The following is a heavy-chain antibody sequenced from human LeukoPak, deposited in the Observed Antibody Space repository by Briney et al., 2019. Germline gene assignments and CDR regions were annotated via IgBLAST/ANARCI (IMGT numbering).Heavy chain of an antibody. CDR3: AIPHEGCSGGSCYSDY. V-gene: IGHV1-2*06. Sequence: GASVTVSCTASGYTFTGYYIHWVRQAPPQGLERMRRINPNSGGTNYAQKFQGRVSMTSDTSISTAYMELSSLTSDDTAVYYCAIPHEGCSGGSCYSDYWGQGTLVTVSS. CDR2: INPNSGGT. D-gene: IGHD2-15*01. J-gene: IGHJ4*02. CDR1: GYTFTGYY.